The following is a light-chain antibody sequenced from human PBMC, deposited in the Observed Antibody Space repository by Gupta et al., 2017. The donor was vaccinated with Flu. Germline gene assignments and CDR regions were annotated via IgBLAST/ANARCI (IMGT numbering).Light chain of an antibody. J-gene: IGLJ3*02. V-gene: IGLV2-14*01. CDR1: SSDVGGYNY. CDR2: EVS. CDR3: GSYTSSSTRV. Sequence: SALTQPASVAGAPGQSITISCTGTSSDVGGYNYVSWYQQHPGKAPKLMIYEVSNRPAGVANRFSGSKSGNTASLTISGPQEEDEADYYCGSYTSSSTRVFGGGTKLTVL.